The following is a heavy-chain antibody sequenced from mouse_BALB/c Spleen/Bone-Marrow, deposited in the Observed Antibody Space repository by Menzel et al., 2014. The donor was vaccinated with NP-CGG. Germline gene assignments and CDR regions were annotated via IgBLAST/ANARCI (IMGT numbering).Heavy chain of an antibody. Sequence: EVKLVESGGGLVKPGGSLKLSCAASGFTFSDYYTYWVRQTPEKRLEWVATISDGGSYTYYPDSVKGRFTISRDNAKNNLYLQMSSLKSEDTAMYYCARDYDYAMDYWGQGTSVTVSS. CDR1: GFTFSDYY. V-gene: IGHV5-4*02. CDR3: ARDYDYAMDY. D-gene: IGHD2-12*01. CDR2: ISDGGSYT. J-gene: IGHJ4*01.